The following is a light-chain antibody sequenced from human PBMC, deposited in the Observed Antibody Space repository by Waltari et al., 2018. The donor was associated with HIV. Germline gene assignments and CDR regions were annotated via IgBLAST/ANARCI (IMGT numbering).Light chain of an antibody. CDR2: YAS. CDR3: HQSRSLPHT. CDR1: QSIGSN. J-gene: IGKJ2*01. Sequence: EIVLTQSPDFQSVTPKEKVTITCRASQSIGSNLHWYQHQPEQSPKLLIKYASRSFAGVHARFSGIGAGTDFNRTISRLEAEYAATYYCHQSRSLPHTFGQGTKLEIK. V-gene: IGKV6-21*01.